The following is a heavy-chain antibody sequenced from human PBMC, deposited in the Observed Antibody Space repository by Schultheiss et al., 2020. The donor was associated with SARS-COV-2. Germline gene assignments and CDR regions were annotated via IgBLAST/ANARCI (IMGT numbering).Heavy chain of an antibody. CDR1: GFIFSSYG. CDR2: IWYDGSNK. J-gene: IGHJ3*02. V-gene: IGHV3-33*01. CDR3: ARWDLHSGSYDSNAFDI. Sequence: GESLKISCAASGFIFSSYGMHWVRQAPGKGLEWVAVIWYDGSNKYFADSVKGRFTISRDNSKNTLYLQMNSLRAEDTAVYYCARWDLHSGSYDSNAFDIWGQGTMVTVSS. D-gene: IGHD1-26*01.